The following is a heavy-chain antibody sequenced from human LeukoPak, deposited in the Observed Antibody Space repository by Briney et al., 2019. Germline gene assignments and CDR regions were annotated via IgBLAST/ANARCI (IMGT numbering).Heavy chain of an antibody. CDR3: ARDRVRGYSYGLFDY. V-gene: IGHV3-33*01. D-gene: IGHD5-18*01. CDR1: GFTFTSYD. CDR2: IRYDGTNK. J-gene: IGHJ4*02. Sequence: GGSLRLSCVASGFTFTSYDMHWVRQAPGKGLEWVAVIRYDGTNKEYADSVKGRFTISRDNSKNTLYLRMSSLRAEDTAVYYCARDRVRGYSYGLFDYWGQGTLVTVSP.